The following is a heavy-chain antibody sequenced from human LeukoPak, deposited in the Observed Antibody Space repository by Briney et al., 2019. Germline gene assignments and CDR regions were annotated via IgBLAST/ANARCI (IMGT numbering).Heavy chain of an antibody. D-gene: IGHD1-14*01. CDR1: GLSFSTYA. CDR3: AKETARPAGVFEF. CDR2: ISGSGGKT. J-gene: IGHJ4*02. Sequence: GGSLRLSCAPSGLSFSTYAMSWVRQAPGKGLEWVSSISGSGGKTYYADSVKGRFTIPRDNSKNTLYLQMNSLRAEDTAVYYCAKETARPAGVFEFWGQGTRVTVSS. V-gene: IGHV3-23*01.